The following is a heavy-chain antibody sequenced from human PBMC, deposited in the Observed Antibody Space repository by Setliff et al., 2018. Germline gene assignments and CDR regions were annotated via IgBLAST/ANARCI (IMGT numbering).Heavy chain of an antibody. V-gene: IGHV4-39*07. CDR1: GESIDSVATGNHY. Sequence: SETLSLTCIVSGESIDSVATGNHYWGWIRQPPGKGLEWIGSMYYGGGGSTYYNASLKSRVTISVDTSKNQFSLKLNSVTAADTAVYYCARAPRYFDPTGSYFDYWGQGTLVTVSS. CDR2: MYYGGGGST. CDR3: ARAPRYFDPTGSYFDY. D-gene: IGHD3-9*01. J-gene: IGHJ4*02.